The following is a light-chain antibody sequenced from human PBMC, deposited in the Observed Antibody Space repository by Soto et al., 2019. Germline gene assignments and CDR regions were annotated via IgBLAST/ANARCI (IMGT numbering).Light chain of an antibody. J-gene: IGKJ1*01. CDR1: QGIRND. CDR2: SAS. Sequence: AIQMTQSPSSLSASVGDRVTISCRASQGIRNDLGWYQQTPGRAPKLLIYSASILQNGVPSRFSGSGSGTDFTLTIDNVQPEDLATYYCLQDYNYPWTFGQGTKVDIK. CDR3: LQDYNYPWT. V-gene: IGKV1-6*01.